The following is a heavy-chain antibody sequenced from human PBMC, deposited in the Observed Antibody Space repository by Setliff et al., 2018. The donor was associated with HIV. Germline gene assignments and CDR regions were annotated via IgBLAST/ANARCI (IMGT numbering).Heavy chain of an antibody. Sequence: ASVKVSCKTSGYTFTAYYIHWVRQAPGQGLEWMGWINSNNGGTKYAQNFQGRVTMTRDTSITTVYMDLNSLTSEETAVYYCSRAPKRVYYYGSGTYLHDACDIWGQGTMVTVSS. V-gene: IGHV1-2*02. J-gene: IGHJ3*02. CDR2: INSNNGGT. D-gene: IGHD3-10*01. CDR1: GYTFTAYY. CDR3: SRAPKRVYYYGSGTYLHDACDI.